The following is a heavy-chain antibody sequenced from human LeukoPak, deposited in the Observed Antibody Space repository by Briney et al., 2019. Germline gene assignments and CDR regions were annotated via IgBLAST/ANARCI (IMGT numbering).Heavy chain of an antibody. D-gene: IGHD5-24*01. CDR2: LYSGGST. CDR1: GFTFSGNY. J-gene: IGHJ6*02. Sequence: PGGSLRLSCAASGFTFSGNYMSWVRQAPGKGLEWVSLLYSGGSTYYADSVKGGFSISRDNSKNTLYLQMNSLRAEDTAVYYCASRDKGYYYGMDVWGQGTTVTVSS. CDR3: ASRDKGYYYGMDV. V-gene: IGHV3-66*01.